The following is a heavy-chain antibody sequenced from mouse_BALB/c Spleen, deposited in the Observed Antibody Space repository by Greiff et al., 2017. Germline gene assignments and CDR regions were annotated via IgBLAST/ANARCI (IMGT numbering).Heavy chain of an antibody. CDR1: GFSLTSYG. J-gene: IGHJ3*01. D-gene: IGHD2-4*01. CDR3: ARDRSTMITGAY. Sequence: VQLVESGPGLVAPSQSLSITCTVSGFSLTSYGVHWVRQPPGKGLEWLGVIWAGGSTNYNSALVSRLSISKDNSKSQVFLKMNSLQTDDTAMYYCARDRSTMITGAYWGQGTLVTVSA. CDR2: IWAGGST. V-gene: IGHV2-9*02.